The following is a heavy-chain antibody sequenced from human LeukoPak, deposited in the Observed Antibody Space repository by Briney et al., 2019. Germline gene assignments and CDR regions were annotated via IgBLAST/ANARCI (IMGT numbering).Heavy chain of an antibody. D-gene: IGHD3-3*01. Sequence: SETLSLTCTASGGSLSSSSYYWGWIRQPPGKGLEWIGSIYYSGSTYYNPSLKSRVTISVDTSKNQFSLKLSSVTAADTAVYYCARGDLSYYDFWSGYYTPDAFDIWGQGTMVTVSS. J-gene: IGHJ3*02. V-gene: IGHV4-39*01. CDR1: GGSLSSSSYY. CDR3: ARGDLSYYDFWSGYYTPDAFDI. CDR2: IYYSGST.